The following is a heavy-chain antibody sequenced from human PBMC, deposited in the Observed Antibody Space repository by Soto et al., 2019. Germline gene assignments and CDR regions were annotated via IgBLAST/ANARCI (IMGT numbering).Heavy chain of an antibody. CDR3: AKGRWDLLKIGDY. CDR2: ISYDGNNK. V-gene: IGHV3-30*18. Sequence: VGSLRLSCAASGFTFSSYGMHWVRQAPGKGLEWVAVISYDGNNKYYADSVKGRFTISRDNSKNTLYLQMNSLRAEDTAVYYCAKGRWDLLKIGDYWGQGTLVTVSS. J-gene: IGHJ4*02. D-gene: IGHD1-26*01. CDR1: GFTFSSYG.